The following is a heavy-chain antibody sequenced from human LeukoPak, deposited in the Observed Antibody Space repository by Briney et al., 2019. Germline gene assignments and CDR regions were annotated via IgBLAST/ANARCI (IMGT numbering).Heavy chain of an antibody. J-gene: IGHJ3*02. Sequence: GGSVKVSCKASGGTFSSYAISWVRQAPGQGLEWMGRIIPIFGTANYAQKFQGRVTITTDESTSTAYMELSSLRPEDTAVYYCASSARWYGDEIWAFDIWGQGTMVTVSS. CDR3: ASSARWYGDEIWAFDI. D-gene: IGHD4-17*01. CDR1: GGTFSSYA. V-gene: IGHV1-69*05. CDR2: IIPIFGTA.